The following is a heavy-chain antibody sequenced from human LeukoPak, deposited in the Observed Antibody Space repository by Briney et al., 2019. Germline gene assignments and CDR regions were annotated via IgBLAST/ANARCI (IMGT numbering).Heavy chain of an antibody. CDR2: MNPNSGYT. CDR3: ARGPRYYGDYVD. CDR1: GYTFTSYD. Sequence: GASVKVSCKASGYTFTSYDINWVRQATGQGLEWMGWMNPNSGYTDYAQRFQGRVTMTRNTSISTAYMELSSLRSEDTAVYYCARGPRYYGDYVDWGQGTLVTVSS. V-gene: IGHV1-8*01. D-gene: IGHD4-17*01. J-gene: IGHJ4*02.